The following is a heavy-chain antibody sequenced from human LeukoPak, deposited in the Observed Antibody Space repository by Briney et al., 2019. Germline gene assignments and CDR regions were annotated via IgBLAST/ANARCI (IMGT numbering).Heavy chain of an antibody. V-gene: IGHV4-34*01. D-gene: IGHD3-22*01. J-gene: IGHJ4*02. CDR3: ARGPHYYDSSGYLYYLDY. CDR1: GGSFSGYY. Sequence: PSETLSLTCAVYGGSFSGYYWSWIRQPPGKGLEWLGEINHTGSTNYNPSLKSRVTISLAPSKNQFSLKLSSVTAADTAVYYCARGPHYYDSSGYLYYLDYWGQGTLVTVSS. CDR2: INHTGST.